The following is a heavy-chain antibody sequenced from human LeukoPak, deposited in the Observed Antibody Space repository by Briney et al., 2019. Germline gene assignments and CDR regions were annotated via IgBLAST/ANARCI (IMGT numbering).Heavy chain of an antibody. J-gene: IGHJ4*02. CDR2: LSGRSDSI. Sequence: GGSLRLSCAASGFSFTTYGMNWLRQAPGKGLEWVSYLSGRSDSIYYAESVKGRFTISRDNAKNSLYLQMNSLRDEDTAVYYCARDFRYRDSSGYYSFDYWGQGILVTVSS. CDR1: GFSFTTYG. CDR3: ARDFRYRDSSGYYSFDY. D-gene: IGHD3-22*01. V-gene: IGHV3-48*02.